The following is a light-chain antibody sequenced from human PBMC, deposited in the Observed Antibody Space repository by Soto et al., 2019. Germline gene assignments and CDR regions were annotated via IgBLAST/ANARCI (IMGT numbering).Light chain of an antibody. Sequence: EIALTQSPGTLSLSPGERATLSCRASLTVSIRYLVWYQQKPGQAPRLLIDGALSRATGIPDRFSGSGSGTDFTLTISNLQAEDFAGFYCQQYGSSPLTFGQGTKVDIK. CDR2: GAL. CDR3: QQYGSSPLT. J-gene: IGKJ1*01. CDR1: LTVSIRY. V-gene: IGKV3-20*01.